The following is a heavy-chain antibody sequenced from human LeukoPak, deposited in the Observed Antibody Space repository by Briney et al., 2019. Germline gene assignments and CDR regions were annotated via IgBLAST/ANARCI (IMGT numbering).Heavy chain of an antibody. V-gene: IGHV3-21*01. D-gene: IGHD4-23*01. CDR1: GFTFRSYN. CDR2: ISTSSSYI. Sequence: GGSLRPSRVVSGFTFRSYNMNWVRQAPGQGLGWVSSISTSSSYIYYADSVKGRFTISRDNAKNSLDLQMNSLRAEDTAVYYCARDGELHSAFDIWGQGTMVTVSS. J-gene: IGHJ3*02. CDR3: ARDGELHSAFDI.